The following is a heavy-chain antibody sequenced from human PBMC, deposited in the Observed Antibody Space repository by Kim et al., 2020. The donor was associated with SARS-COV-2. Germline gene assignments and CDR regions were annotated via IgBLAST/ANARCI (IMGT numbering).Heavy chain of an antibody. J-gene: IGHJ2*01. CDR2: ISPSGDST. Sequence: GGSLRLSCAASGFTFSSYGMTWVRQAPGKGLEWVSGISPSGDSTFYADSVKGRFTISRDNSKNTLYLQMNSLRAEDTAVYFCAKTLPLQLTYNWYFDRWGRSTLVTVSS. V-gene: IGHV3-23*01. CDR3: AKTLPLQLTYNWYFDR. CDR1: GFTFSSYG. D-gene: IGHD2-15*01.